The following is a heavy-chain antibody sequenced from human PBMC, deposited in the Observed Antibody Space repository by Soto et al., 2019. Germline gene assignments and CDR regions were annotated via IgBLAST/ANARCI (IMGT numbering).Heavy chain of an antibody. J-gene: IGHJ6*03. CDR1: GGSISSYY. V-gene: IGHV4-59*12. Sequence: SETLSLTCTVSGGSISSYYWSWIRQPPGKGLEWIGYIYYSGSTNYNPSLKSRVTISVDTSKNQFSLKLSSVTAADTAVYYCARAPGYCSGGSCSTAPNYYYYYMDVWGKGTTVTVSS. CDR3: ARAPGYCSGGSCSTAPNYYYYYMDV. CDR2: IYYSGST. D-gene: IGHD2-15*01.